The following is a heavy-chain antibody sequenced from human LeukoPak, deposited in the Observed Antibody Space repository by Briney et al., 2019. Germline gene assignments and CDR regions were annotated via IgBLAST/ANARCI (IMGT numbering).Heavy chain of an antibody. CDR3: ARSDVIYDSSGYSNDY. CDR1: GGSISSGGYY. D-gene: IGHD3-22*01. V-gene: IGHV4-31*03. CDR2: IYYSGST. Sequence: SETLSLTCTVSGGSISSGGYYWSWIRQHPGKGLEWIGYIYYSGSTYYNPSLKSRVTISVDTSKNQFSLKLSSVTAADTAVYYCARSDVIYDSSGYSNDYWGQGTLVTVSS. J-gene: IGHJ4*02.